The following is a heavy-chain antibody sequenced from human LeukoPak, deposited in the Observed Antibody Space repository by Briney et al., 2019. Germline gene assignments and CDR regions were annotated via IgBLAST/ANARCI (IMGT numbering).Heavy chain of an antibody. CDR2: IYYNGGT. J-gene: IGHJ5*02. V-gene: IGHV4-59*01. CDR3: ARTTPTGFWSGYPNWFDP. CDR1: GGSISSYY. D-gene: IGHD3-3*01. Sequence: SETLSLTCTVSGGSISSYYWSWIRQPPGKGLEWIGYIYYNGGTNYNPSLKSRVTISVGTSKNQFSLKLSSVTAADTAVYYCARTTPTGFWSGYPNWFDPWGQGTPVTVSS.